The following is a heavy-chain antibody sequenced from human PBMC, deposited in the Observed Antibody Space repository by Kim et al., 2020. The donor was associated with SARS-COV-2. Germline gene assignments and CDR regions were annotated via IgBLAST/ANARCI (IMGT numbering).Heavy chain of an antibody. Sequence: GGSLRLSCAASGFTFSVSSIHWVRQASGKGLEWVGRIRNKACSYATAYGESVKGRFTISRDDSKNTAYLQMNSLKTEDTAVYYCTSSIVVAGIPNVWGQG. J-gene: IGHJ6*02. D-gene: IGHD6-19*01. V-gene: IGHV3-73*01. CDR2: IRNKACSYAT. CDR1: GFTFSVSS. CDR3: TSSIVVAGIPNV.